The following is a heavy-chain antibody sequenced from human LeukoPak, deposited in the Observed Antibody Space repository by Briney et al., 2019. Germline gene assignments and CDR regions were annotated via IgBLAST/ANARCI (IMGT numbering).Heavy chain of an antibody. D-gene: IGHD1-26*01. Sequence: SETLSLTCAVYGGSFSGYYWSWIRQPPGKGLEWIGEINHSGSTNYNPSLKSRVTISVDTSKNQFSLKLSSVTAADTAVYYCARGELLNYFDYWGQGTLVTVSS. J-gene: IGHJ4*02. CDR3: ARGELLNYFDY. CDR1: GGSFSGYY. V-gene: IGHV4-34*01. CDR2: INHSGST.